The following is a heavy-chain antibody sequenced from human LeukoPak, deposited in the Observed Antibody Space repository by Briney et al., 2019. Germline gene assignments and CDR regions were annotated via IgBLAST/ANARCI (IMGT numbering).Heavy chain of an antibody. V-gene: IGHV3-30-3*01. D-gene: IGHD3-3*01. Sequence: PGGSLRLSCAASGFTFSSYAMHWVRQAPGKGLEWVAVISYDGSNKYYADSVKGRFTISRDNPKNTLYLQMNSLRAEDTAVYYCASPPSYYDFWSGYTTYFDYWGQGTLVTVSS. J-gene: IGHJ4*02. CDR2: ISYDGSNK. CDR3: ASPPSYYDFWSGYTTYFDY. CDR1: GFTFSSYA.